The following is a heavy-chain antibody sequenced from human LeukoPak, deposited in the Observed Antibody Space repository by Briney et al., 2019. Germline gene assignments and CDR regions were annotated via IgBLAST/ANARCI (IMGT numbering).Heavy chain of an antibody. CDR2: ISYDGSNK. CDR3: ARGRSGSYLDYFDY. V-gene: IGHV3-30*04. J-gene: IGHJ4*02. CDR1: GFTFSSYA. D-gene: IGHD1-26*01. Sequence: GGSLRLSCAASGFTFSSYAMHWVRQAPGKGLEWVAVISYDGSNKYYADSVKGRFTISRDNSKNTLYLQMNSLRAEDTAVYYCARGRSGSYLDYFDYWGQGTLVTVSS.